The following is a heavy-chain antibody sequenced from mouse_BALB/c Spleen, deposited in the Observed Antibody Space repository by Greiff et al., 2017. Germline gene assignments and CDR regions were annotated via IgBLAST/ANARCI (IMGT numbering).Heavy chain of an antibody. CDR3: ARSRNYGFYAMDY. J-gene: IGHJ4*01. CDR2: ISSGSSTI. Sequence: DVMLVESGGGLVQPGGSRKLSCAASGFTFSSFGMHWVRQAPEKGLEWVAYISSGSSTIYYADTVKGRFTISRDNPKNTLFLQMTNLRSEDTAMYYCARSRNYGFYAMDYWGQGTSVTVSS. D-gene: IGHD1-2*01. CDR1: GFTFSSFG. V-gene: IGHV5-17*02.